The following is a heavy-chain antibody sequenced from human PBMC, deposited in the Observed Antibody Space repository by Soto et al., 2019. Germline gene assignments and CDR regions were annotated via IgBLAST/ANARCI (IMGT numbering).Heavy chain of an antibody. CDR1: GGSISSSNW. CDR2: IYHSGST. J-gene: IGHJ6*02. CDR3: ARDNIYYYYGMDV. Sequence: SETLSLTCAVSGGSISSSNWWSWVRQPPGKGLEWIGEIYHSGSTNYNPSLKSRVTISVDKSKNQFSLKLSSVTAADAAVYYCARDNIYYYYGMDVWGQGTTVTVSS. V-gene: IGHV4-4*02.